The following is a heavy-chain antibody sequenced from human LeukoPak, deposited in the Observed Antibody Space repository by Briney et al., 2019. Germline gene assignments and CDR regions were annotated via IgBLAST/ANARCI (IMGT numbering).Heavy chain of an antibody. V-gene: IGHV4-30-4*07. J-gene: IGHJ6*03. CDR3: ARDILTGYSEKYYYYYMDV. CDR2: IYYSGST. Sequence: PSQTLSLTCAVSGGSISSGGYSWSWIRQPPGKGLEWIGYIYYSGSTYYNPSLKSRVTISVDTSKNQFSLKLSSVTAADTAVYYCARDILTGYSEKYYYYYMDVWGKGTTVTISS. CDR1: GGSISSGGYS. D-gene: IGHD3-9*01.